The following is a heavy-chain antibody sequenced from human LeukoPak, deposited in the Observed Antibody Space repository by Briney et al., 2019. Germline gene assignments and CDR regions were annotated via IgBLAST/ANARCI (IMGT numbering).Heavy chain of an antibody. J-gene: IGHJ4*02. D-gene: IGHD3-16*02. CDR3: ARLSHPLDY. CDR2: INPNSGGT. CDR1: GYTFTGYY. Sequence: ASVKVSCKASGYTFTGYYMHWVRQAPGQGLEWMGWINPNSGGTNYAQKFQGRVTMARDTSISTAYMELSRLTSDDTAVYYCARLSHPLDYWGQGTLVTVSS. V-gene: IGHV1-2*02.